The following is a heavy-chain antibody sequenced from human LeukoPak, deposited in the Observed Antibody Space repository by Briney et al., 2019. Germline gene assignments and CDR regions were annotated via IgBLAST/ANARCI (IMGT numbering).Heavy chain of an antibody. CDR2: ISIYSGNT. CDR1: GYPFTSHG. CDR3: ARDPGGTWGFDY. Sequence: ASVQVSFKASGYPFTSHGLSWARPAPGQGLEWMGWISIYSGNTNYAQKFQDRISMTTDTSTNTAYMELRSLKSDDAAVYYCARDPGGTWGFDYWGQGALVTVSS. D-gene: IGHD7-27*01. V-gene: IGHV1-18*01. J-gene: IGHJ4*02.